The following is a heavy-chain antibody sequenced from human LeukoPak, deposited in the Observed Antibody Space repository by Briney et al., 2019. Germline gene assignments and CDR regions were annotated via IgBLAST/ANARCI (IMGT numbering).Heavy chain of an antibody. V-gene: IGHV4-39*01. D-gene: IGHD3-22*01. CDR2: IYYSGST. J-gene: IGHJ6*03. CDR3: ALYYYDSNYYYYYMDV. CDR1: GGSISSSSYY. Sequence: SSETLSLTCTVSGGSISSSSYYWGWIRQPPGKGVEWIGSIYYSGSTYYNPSLKSRVTISVDTSKNQFSLKLSSVTAADTAVYYCALYYYDSNYYYYYMDVWGKGTTVTVSS.